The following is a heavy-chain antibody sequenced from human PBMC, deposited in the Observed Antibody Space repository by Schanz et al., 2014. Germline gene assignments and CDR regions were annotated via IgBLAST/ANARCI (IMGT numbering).Heavy chain of an antibody. V-gene: IGHV1-69*02. Sequence: QVQLVQSGAEVKKPGSSVKVSCKSSGGTFRTYTISWVRQAPGQGLEWMGRIIPILGIANYAQKFQGRVTITADKSTFTAYMDVSSLRSEDTAVYYCASSGAGYSSSWDFDYWGQGTLVTVSS. CDR3: ASSGAGYSSSWDFDY. J-gene: IGHJ4*02. CDR1: GGTFRTYT. D-gene: IGHD6-13*01. CDR2: IIPILGIA.